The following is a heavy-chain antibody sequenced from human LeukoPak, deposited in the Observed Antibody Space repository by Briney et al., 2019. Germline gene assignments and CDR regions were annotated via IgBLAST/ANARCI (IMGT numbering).Heavy chain of an antibody. J-gene: IGHJ4*02. CDR2: IKQDGSEK. CDR3: ARTSDGHSSSWYYFDY. D-gene: IGHD6-13*01. CDR1: GFTFSSYW. V-gene: IGHV3-7*01. Sequence: GGSLRLSCAASGFTFSSYWMSWVRQAPGKGLEWVANIKQDGSEKYYVDSVKGRFTISRDNAKNSLYLQMNSLRAEDTAVYYCARTSDGHSSSWYYFDYWGQGTLVTVSS.